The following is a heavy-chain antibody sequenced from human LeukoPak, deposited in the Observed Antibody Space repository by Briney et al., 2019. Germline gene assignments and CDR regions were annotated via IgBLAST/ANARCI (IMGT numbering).Heavy chain of an antibody. V-gene: IGHV3-23*01. CDR1: GFTFSSDA. CDR2: ISGSGGNT. CDR3: AKEGGSSNFDY. Sequence: PGGSLRLSCAASGFTFSSDAMSWVRQAPGKGLEWVSTISGSGGNTYYADSVKGRFTISRDNSKHTLYLQMNSLRAEDTAVYYCAKEGGSSNFDYWGQGTLVTVSS. J-gene: IGHJ4*02. D-gene: IGHD6-13*01.